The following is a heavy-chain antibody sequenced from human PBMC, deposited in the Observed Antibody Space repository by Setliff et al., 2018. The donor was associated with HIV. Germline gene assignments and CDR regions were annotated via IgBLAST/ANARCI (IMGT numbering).Heavy chain of an antibody. CDR1: GNSFSNHW. J-gene: IGHJ4*02. D-gene: IGHD7-27*01. CDR2: IDPSDSYT. Sequence: GESLKISCKGSGNSFSNHWISWVRQVPGQGLEWMGNIDPSDSYTHYSPSFQGHVTISADKSISTVYLLWSSLKASDTAIYYCARHEDWGPLDFWGQGTLVTVSS. V-gene: IGHV5-10-1*01. CDR3: ARHEDWGPLDF.